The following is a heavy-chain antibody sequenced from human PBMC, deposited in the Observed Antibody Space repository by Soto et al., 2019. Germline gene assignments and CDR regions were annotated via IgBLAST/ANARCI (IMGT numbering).Heavy chain of an antibody. J-gene: IGHJ5*02. V-gene: IGHV1-2*02. Sequence: ASVKVSCKASGYTFTGYYMHWVRQAPGQGLEWMGWINPNSGGTNYAQKFQGGVTMTRDTSISTAYMELSRLRSDDTAVYYCARDRSIGYCSSTSCLNWFDPWGQGTLVTVSS. CDR2: INPNSGGT. CDR3: ARDRSIGYCSSTSCLNWFDP. CDR1: GYTFTGYY. D-gene: IGHD2-2*01.